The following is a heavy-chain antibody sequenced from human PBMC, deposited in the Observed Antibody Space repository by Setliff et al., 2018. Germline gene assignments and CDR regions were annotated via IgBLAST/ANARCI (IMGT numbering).Heavy chain of an antibody. Sequence: SETLSLTCAVYGGSFSGYYWSWIRQPPGKGLEWIGSIYHSGSTYYNPSLKSRVSISVDTSKNQFSLNLNSVTAADTAVYYCAKTRGSNWNFFYYMDVWGKGTTVTVS. D-gene: IGHD1-1*01. J-gene: IGHJ6*03. CDR1: GGSFSGYY. CDR2: IYHSGST. CDR3: AKTRGSNWNFFYYMDV. V-gene: IGHV4-34*01.